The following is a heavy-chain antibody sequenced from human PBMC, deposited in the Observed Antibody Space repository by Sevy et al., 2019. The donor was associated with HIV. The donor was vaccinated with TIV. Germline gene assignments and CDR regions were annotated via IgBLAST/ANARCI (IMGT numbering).Heavy chain of an antibody. Sequence: GGSLRLSCAASGFTFSNYGMHWVRQAPGKGLEWVAVISYDGSNKYYADSVKGRFTISRDNSKNTLYLQMNSLRTEDTAVYYCAKVRGGGYYTGRLFLGFDYWGQGTLVTVSS. CDR3: AKVRGGGYYTGRLFLGFDY. CDR2: ISYDGSNK. D-gene: IGHD1-26*01. CDR1: GFTFSNYG. V-gene: IGHV3-30*18. J-gene: IGHJ4*02.